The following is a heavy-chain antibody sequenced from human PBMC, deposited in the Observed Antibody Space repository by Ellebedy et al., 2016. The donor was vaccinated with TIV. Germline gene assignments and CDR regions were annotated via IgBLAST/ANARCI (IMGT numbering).Heavy chain of an antibody. CDR1: GHTFTSYG. J-gene: IGHJ4*02. V-gene: IGHV1-46*01. Sequence: ASVKVSCXASGHTFTSYGIHWVRQAPGQGLEWMGIINPSGGSTSYAQKFQGRVTMTRDTSTSTVYMELSSLRSEDTAVYYCARAPYGDYSRFDYWGQGTLVTVSS. D-gene: IGHD4-17*01. CDR3: ARAPYGDYSRFDY. CDR2: INPSGGST.